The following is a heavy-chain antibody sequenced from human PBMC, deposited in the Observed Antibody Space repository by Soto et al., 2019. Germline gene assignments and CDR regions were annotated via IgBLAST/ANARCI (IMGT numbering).Heavy chain of an antibody. CDR3: ARDPFMYCSGGSCWGAFDL. Sequence: QVQLQESCPGLVNPSETLSLTCTVAGGSISSCYWRWIRQPPGKGLEWIGYIYYSGSTNYNPSLKSRVTISVATSKNQFSLKLSSVTAADTAVYYCARDPFMYCSGGSCWGAFDLWGRGTMVTVSS. CDR2: IYYSGST. J-gene: IGHJ3*01. CDR1: GGSISSCY. D-gene: IGHD2-15*01. V-gene: IGHV4-59*01.